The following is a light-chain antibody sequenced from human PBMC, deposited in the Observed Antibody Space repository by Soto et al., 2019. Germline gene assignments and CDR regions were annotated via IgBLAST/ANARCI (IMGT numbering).Light chain of an antibody. CDR2: AAS. V-gene: IGKV1-5*01. CDR3: QQYGSFSPIT. CDR1: RSISNW. Sequence: DIQMTQSPSTLSASVGDRVTITCRASRSISNWLAWYQQRPGIAPKLLIFAASILHSGVPSRFSGSGSGTECTISLSRLQTDDFATYYCQQYGSFSPITFGGGTK. J-gene: IGKJ4*02.